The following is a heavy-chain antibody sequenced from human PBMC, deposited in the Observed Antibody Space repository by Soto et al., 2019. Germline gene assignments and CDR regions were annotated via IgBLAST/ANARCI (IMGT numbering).Heavy chain of an antibody. CDR2: ISGSGGST. CDR3: AKVIPGSIAARPDGFDY. CDR1: GFTFSSYA. V-gene: IGHV3-23*01. D-gene: IGHD6-6*01. Sequence: GGSLRLSCAASGFTFSSYAMSWVRQAPGKGLEWVSAISGSGGSTYYADSVKGRFTISRDNSKNTLYLQMNSLRAEDTAVYYCAKVIPGSIAARPDGFDYWGQGTLVTVSS. J-gene: IGHJ4*02.